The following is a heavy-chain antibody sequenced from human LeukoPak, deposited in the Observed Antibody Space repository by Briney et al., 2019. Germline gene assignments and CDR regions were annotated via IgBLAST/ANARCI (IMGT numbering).Heavy chain of an antibody. D-gene: IGHD5-24*01. CDR2: XSSSSSYI. CDR3: ARDAGKLEMATIGLDY. V-gene: IGHV3-21*01. Sequence: GGSLRLSCAASGFSLRSXXXXWVRQAPGXXXXXXXXXSSSSSYIXYADSVKXXFTISRDNAKNSLYLQMNSLRAEDTAVYYCARDAGKLEMATIGLDYWGQGTLVTVSS. CDR1: GFSLRSXX. J-gene: IGHJ4*02.